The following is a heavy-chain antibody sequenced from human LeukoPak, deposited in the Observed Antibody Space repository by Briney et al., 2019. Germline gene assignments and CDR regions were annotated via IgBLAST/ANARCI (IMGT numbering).Heavy chain of an antibody. V-gene: IGHV3-23*01. Sequence: SGGSLRLSCAASGFTFSSYAMSWVRQAPGKGLEWVSGISSSGGSTYYADSVKGRFTISRDNSKNTLYLQMNSLRAEDTAVYYCAKDYFDSSGYPHYFDYWGQGTLVTVSS. CDR3: AKDYFDSSGYPHYFDY. CDR1: GFTFSSYA. CDR2: ISSSGGST. D-gene: IGHD3-22*01. J-gene: IGHJ4*02.